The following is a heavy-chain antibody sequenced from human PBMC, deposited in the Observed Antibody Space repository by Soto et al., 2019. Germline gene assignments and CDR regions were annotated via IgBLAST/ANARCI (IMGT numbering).Heavy chain of an antibody. V-gene: IGHV3-13*01. CDR2: IGTAGDT. CDR3: SRDQLARIEAAGSPYYYYGMDG. CDR1: GFTFSSYD. Sequence: GGSLRLSCAASGFTFSSYDMHWVLQATGKGLEWDSAIGTAGDTYYPGSVKGRFTIYRENAENSLYLQMNSLRAEDTAVYYCSRDQLARIEAAGSPYYYYGMDGWGQGTKVTVSS. J-gene: IGHJ6*01. D-gene: IGHD6-13*01.